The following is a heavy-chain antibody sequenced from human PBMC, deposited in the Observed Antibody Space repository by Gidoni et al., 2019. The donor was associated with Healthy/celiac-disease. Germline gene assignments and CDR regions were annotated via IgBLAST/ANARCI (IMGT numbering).Heavy chain of an antibody. CDR2: ISSSRSYT. Sequence: QVQLVESGGGLVKPGGSLRLSCAASGFTFSDYYMSGIRQAPGKGLEWVSYISSSRSYTNYADSVKGRFTISRDNAKNSLYLQMNSLRAEDTAVYYCATPTPGLFGAFDIWGQGTMVTVSS. D-gene: IGHD3-22*01. V-gene: IGHV3-11*05. CDR3: ATPTPGLFGAFDI. J-gene: IGHJ3*02. CDR1: GFTFSDYY.